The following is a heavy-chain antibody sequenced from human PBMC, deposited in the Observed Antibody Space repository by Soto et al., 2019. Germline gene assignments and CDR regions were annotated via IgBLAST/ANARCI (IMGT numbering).Heavy chain of an antibody. Sequence: GGSLRLSCAASGFTFSTYAMHWVRQAPGKGLDWVAVISYDASSKNYEDSVKGRFTISRDHSKNTLYLQMNSLTPEDTAVYYCAKDRSGSWALDFWGQGTLVTVSS. CDR3: AKDRSGSWALDF. CDR1: GFTFSTYA. CDR2: ISYDASSK. D-gene: IGHD6-13*01. V-gene: IGHV3-30*18. J-gene: IGHJ4*02.